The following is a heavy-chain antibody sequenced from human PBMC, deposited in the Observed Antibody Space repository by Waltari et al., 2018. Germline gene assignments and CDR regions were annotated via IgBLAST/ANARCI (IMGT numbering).Heavy chain of an antibody. J-gene: IGHJ3*02. CDR2: IKEDGSEK. V-gene: IGHV3-7*01. Sequence: EVQLVESGGDLVQPGGSLRLPCAASGFTFSSSWMCWVRQAPGKGLEWVANIKEDGSEKYYVDSVKGRFTISRDNAKNSLYLQMNSLRAEDSAVYYCARTQWDSTSRRAFDIWGQGTVVTVSS. CDR3: ARTQWDSTSRRAFDI. D-gene: IGHD1-26*01. CDR1: GFTFSSSW.